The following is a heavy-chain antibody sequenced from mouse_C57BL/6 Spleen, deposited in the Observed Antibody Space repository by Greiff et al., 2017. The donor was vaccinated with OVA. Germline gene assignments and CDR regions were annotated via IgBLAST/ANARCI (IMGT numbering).Heavy chain of an antibody. D-gene: IGHD2-4*01. V-gene: IGHV5-4*01. Sequence: EVQLQESGGGLVKPGGSLKLSCAASGFTFSSYAMSWVRQTPEKRLEWVATISDGGSYTYYPDNVKGRFTISRDNAKNNLYLQMSTLKAEDTAMDYCARDHYDYSWFAYWGKGTLVTVSA. J-gene: IGHJ3*01. CDR3: ARDHYDYSWFAY. CDR1: GFTFSSYA. CDR2: ISDGGSYT.